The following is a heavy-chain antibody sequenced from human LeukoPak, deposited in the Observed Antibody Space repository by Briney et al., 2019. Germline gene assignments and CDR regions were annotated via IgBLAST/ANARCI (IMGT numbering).Heavy chain of an antibody. CDR2: ISGYNGDT. CDR1: GYTFSDFA. Sequence: PSASVKVSCKTSGYTFSDFALSWVRQAPGQGPEWMGWISGYNGDTDCAQKFQGRVTMTRDTSISTAYMELSRLRSDDTAAYYCARDMVIMTTVTPWDWFDPWGQGTLVTVSS. J-gene: IGHJ5*02. D-gene: IGHD4-17*01. V-gene: IGHV1-18*01. CDR3: ARDMVIMTTVTPWDWFDP.